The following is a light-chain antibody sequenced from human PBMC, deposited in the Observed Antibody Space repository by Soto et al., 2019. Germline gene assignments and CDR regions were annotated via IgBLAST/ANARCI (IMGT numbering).Light chain of an antibody. V-gene: IGKV3-20*01. J-gene: IGKJ3*01. Sequence: EIVLTQSPGTLSLSPGERATLSCRASQSVSSSYLAWYQQKPGQAPRLLIYAASSRAAGIPDRFSGSGSATDFTLTISRLEPEDFAVYYCQQYGSSPFTFGPGTKVDLK. CDR2: AAS. CDR1: QSVSSSY. CDR3: QQYGSSPFT.